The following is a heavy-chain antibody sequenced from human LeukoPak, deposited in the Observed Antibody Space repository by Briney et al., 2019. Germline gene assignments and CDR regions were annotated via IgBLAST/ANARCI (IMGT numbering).Heavy chain of an antibody. D-gene: IGHD1-26*01. V-gene: IGHV4-34*01. Sequence: SETLSLTCAVSGGSFSAFHWTWIRQPPGQGLEWIGEINGSGKTNYNPSLKSRVTISVDTSKNQFSLKMTSVTAADTAVYYCARVMGASNFDYWGQGPRVSVSS. J-gene: IGHJ4*02. CDR3: ARVMGASNFDY. CDR2: INGSGKT. CDR1: GGSFSAFH.